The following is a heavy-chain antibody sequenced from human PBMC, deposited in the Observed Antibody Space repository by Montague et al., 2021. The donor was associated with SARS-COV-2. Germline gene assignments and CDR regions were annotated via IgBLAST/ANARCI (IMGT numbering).Heavy chain of an antibody. CDR3: AREYIEAAEHGNDY. CDR2: ISRSGSII. Sequence: SLSLSFAASGFTFSSYEMNWVRQAPGKGLEWVSYISRSGSIIYYADSVKGRFTISRDNAKNSLYLQMNSLRAEDTAVYYCAREYIEAAEHGNDYWGQGTLVTVSS. D-gene: IGHD6-13*01. V-gene: IGHV3-48*03. J-gene: IGHJ4*02. CDR1: GFTFSSYE.